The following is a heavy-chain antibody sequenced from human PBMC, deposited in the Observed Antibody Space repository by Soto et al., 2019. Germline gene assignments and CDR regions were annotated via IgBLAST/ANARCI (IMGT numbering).Heavy chain of an antibody. CDR2: IRSKANSYAT. CDR1: GFTFSGSA. J-gene: IGHJ6*02. D-gene: IGHD1-26*01. CDR3: AKERLSSAAAHYGLDV. Sequence: EVQLVESGGGLVQPGGSLKLSCAASGFTFSGSAMHWVRQASGKGLEWVGRIRSKANSYATAYAVSVKGKFTISRDDSRNTAYLQINSLRADDTAVYYCAKERLSSAAAHYGLDVWGQGTTVTVSS. V-gene: IGHV3-73*02.